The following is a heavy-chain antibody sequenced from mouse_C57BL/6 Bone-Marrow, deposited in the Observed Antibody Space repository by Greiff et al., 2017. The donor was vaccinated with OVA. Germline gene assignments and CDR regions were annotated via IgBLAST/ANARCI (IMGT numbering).Heavy chain of an antibody. V-gene: IGHV5-15*01. CDR2: ISNLAYSI. J-gene: IGHJ4*01. CDR3: ARQGYYAMDY. CDR1: GFTFSDYG. Sequence: VQLKESGGGLVQPGGSLKLSCAASGFTFSDYGMAWVRQATRKGPEWVAFISNLAYSIYYADTVTGRFTISSENAKNTLYLEMRSLRSYDTAMYYCARQGYYAMDYWGQGTSVTVSS.